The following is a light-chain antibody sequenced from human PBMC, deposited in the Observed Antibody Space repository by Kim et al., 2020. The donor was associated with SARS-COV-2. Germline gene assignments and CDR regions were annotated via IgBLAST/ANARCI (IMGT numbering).Light chain of an antibody. CDR2: SND. J-gene: IGLJ3*02. V-gene: IGLV1-44*01. Sequence: QSVLTQTPSSSVTPGQRVTMSCSGSSSNIGGNNVNWFQQLPVTAPKFLIYSNDQRPSGVPDRFSGSKSGTSASLAISGLQSEDEAEYYCAVWDDSLNGWVFGGGTKLTVL. CDR1: SSNIGGNN. CDR3: AVWDDSLNGWV.